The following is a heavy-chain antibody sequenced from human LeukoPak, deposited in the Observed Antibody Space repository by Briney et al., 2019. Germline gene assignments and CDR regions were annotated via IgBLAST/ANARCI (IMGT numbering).Heavy chain of an antibody. J-gene: IGHJ4*02. CDR2: IMQSGSQI. CDR1: GFTFSSYS. D-gene: IGHD6-19*01. Sequence: GGSLRLSCAASGFTFSSYSMNWVRQAPGKGLEWVADIMQSGSQIGYVDSVKGRFTISRDDAKNSLSLEMSSLRVEDTAVYYCARGSGWLIDYWGQGTLVTVSS. CDR3: ARGSGWLIDY. V-gene: IGHV3-7*01.